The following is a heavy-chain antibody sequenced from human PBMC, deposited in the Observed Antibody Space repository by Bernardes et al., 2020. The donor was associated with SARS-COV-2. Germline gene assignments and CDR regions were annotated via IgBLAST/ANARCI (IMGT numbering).Heavy chain of an antibody. CDR2: IDPRGST. CDR1: GASISSNNW. CDR3: ARGGNFALDF. Sequence: SETLSLTCAVYGASISSNNWWTYVRQPSGKGLEWIGEIDPRGSTNYNPSLKSRVTISIDKSKNQFSLKLSSVTAADTAVYYCARGGNFALDFWGQGTMVTVSS. J-gene: IGHJ3*01. V-gene: IGHV4-4*02.